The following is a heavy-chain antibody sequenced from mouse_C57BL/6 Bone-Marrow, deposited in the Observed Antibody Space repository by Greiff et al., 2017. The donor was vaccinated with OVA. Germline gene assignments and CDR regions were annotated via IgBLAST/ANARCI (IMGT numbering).Heavy chain of an antibody. J-gene: IGHJ3*01. CDR3: ARERFAY. Sequence: EVMLVESGGDLVKPGGSLKLYCAASGFTFSSYGMSWVRQTPDKRLEWVATISSGGSYTYYPDSVKGRFTISRDNAKNTLYLQMSSLKSEDTAMYYCARERFAYWGQGTLVTVSA. V-gene: IGHV5-6*01. CDR2: ISSGGSYT. CDR1: GFTFSSYG.